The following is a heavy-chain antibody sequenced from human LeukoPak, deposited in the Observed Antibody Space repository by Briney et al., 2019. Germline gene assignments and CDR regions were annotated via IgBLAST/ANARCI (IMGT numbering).Heavy chain of an antibody. V-gene: IGHV3-48*01. D-gene: IGHD6-19*01. CDR2: ISSSSTI. CDR1: GFTFSSYS. Sequence: GGSLRLSCAASGFTFSSYSMNWVRQAPGKGLEWVSYISSSSTIYYADSVKGRFTISRDNAKNSLYLQMNSLRAEDTAVYYCARVSSSGWYGGVSWYYYGTDVWGQGTTVTVSS. CDR3: ARVSSSGWYGGVSWYYYGTDV. J-gene: IGHJ6*02.